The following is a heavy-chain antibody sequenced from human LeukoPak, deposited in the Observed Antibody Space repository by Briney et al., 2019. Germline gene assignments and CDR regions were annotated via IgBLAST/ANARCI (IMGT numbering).Heavy chain of an antibody. D-gene: IGHD3-3*01. CDR3: ARVERYHEYFQD. Sequence: SETLSLTCTVSGGSISSGHYSWSWIRRHPGKGLEWIGSIYYSGSTYSNPSLKSRLTISEDKSKNQFSLKLSSVTTADTAVYFCARVERYHEYFQDWGQGTLVIVSS. J-gene: IGHJ1*01. CDR2: IYYSGST. V-gene: IGHV4-31*03. CDR1: GGSISSGHYS.